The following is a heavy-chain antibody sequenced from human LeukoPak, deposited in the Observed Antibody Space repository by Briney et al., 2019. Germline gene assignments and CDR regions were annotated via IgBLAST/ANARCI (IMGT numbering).Heavy chain of an antibody. CDR2: ISYEGSSK. CDR3: AKFQWSDS. V-gene: IGHV3-30-3*01. J-gene: IGHJ5*01. CDR1: GFTFSSYT. Sequence: GGSLRLSCAASGFTFSSYTMHWVRQAPGKGLEWVAVISYEGSSKYYADFVKGRFTISRDSSRNTLYLQLSSLRAEDTAVYYCAKFQWSDSWGQGTLVTVSS.